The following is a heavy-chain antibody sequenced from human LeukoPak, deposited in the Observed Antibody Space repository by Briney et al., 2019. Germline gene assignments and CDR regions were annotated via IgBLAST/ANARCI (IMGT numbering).Heavy chain of an antibody. Sequence: GASVKVSCKSSGYTFTSYGISWVRQAPGHGLEWMGWISAYNGNTNYAQKLQGRVTMTTDTSTSTAYMELRSLRSDDTAVYYCARVPIVGATRVAFDIWGQGTMVTVSS. CDR1: GYTFTSYG. J-gene: IGHJ3*02. V-gene: IGHV1-18*01. CDR2: ISAYNGNT. D-gene: IGHD1-26*01. CDR3: ARVPIVGATRVAFDI.